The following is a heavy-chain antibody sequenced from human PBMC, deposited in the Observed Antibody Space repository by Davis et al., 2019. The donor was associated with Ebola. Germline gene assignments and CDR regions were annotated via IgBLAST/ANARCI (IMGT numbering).Heavy chain of an antibody. V-gene: IGHV1-46*01. CDR1: GYTFSNDY. Sequence: ASVKVSCKASGYTFSNDYIHWVRQAPGQGLEWMGLISPSGGSTAYTQKFQGRVTMTRDTSTSTVYMELRSLTSEETAMYFCAGEPPEDSSAYYHYWGQGTLVTVSS. CDR3: AGEPPEDSSAYYHY. D-gene: IGHD3-22*01. CDR2: ISPSGGST. J-gene: IGHJ4*02.